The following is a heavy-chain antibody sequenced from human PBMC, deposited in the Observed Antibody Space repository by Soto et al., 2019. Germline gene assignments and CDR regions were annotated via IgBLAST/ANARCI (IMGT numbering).Heavy chain of an antibody. CDR3: ARDIASYAYGEGY. J-gene: IGHJ4*02. V-gene: IGHV4-4*07. CDR2: VYSSGTT. Sequence: PSETLSLTCTVSGGSINSSWWSWIRQPAGKGLEWIGRVYSSGTTDYNPSLNSRATMSVETSKNQFSLKLSSVTAADTAVYYCARDIASYAYGEGYWGQGIQVTVSS. CDR1: GGSINSSW. D-gene: IGHD2-21*01.